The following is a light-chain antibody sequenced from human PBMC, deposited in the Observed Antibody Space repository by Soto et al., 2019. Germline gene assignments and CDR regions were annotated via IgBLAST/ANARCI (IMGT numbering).Light chain of an antibody. CDR3: QQYGSSPET. CDR1: QSVSTSY. J-gene: IGKJ2*01. V-gene: IGKV3-20*01. CDR2: GAS. Sequence: EIVLTQSPGPLSLSPGERATLSCRASQSVSTSYLAWYQQKPGQAPSLLIYGASSRATGIPDRFSGSGSGTDFPLTISRLGPEDFGVYYCQQYGSSPETFGQGTKLEIK.